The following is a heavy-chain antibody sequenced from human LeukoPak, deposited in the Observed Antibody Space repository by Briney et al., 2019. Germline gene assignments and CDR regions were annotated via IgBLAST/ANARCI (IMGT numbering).Heavy chain of an antibody. J-gene: IGHJ5*02. V-gene: IGHV4-34*01. CDR3: ASCMVRGVILS. CDR1: GGSFSGYY. CDR2: INHSGSI. D-gene: IGHD3-10*01. Sequence: AETLSLTCAVYGGSFSGYYWSWIRQPPGKGLEWIGEINHSGSINYNPSLKSRVTISVDTSKNKFSLKLSSVTAADTAVYYCASCMVRGVILSWGQGTLVTVSS.